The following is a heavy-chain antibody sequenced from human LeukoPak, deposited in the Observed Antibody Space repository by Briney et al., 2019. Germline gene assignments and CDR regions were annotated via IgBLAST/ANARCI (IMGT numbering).Heavy chain of an antibody. V-gene: IGHV3-23*01. CDR1: GFSFSSYA. Sequence: PGGSLRLSCAASGFSFSSYAMSWVRQAPGKGLEWVSAISGSGGSTYYADSVKGRFTISRDNSKNTLYLQMNSLRAEDTAVYYCAKGLGIAAAGSSFDYWGQGTLVTVSS. J-gene: IGHJ4*02. D-gene: IGHD6-13*01. CDR2: ISGSGGST. CDR3: AKGLGIAAAGSSFDY.